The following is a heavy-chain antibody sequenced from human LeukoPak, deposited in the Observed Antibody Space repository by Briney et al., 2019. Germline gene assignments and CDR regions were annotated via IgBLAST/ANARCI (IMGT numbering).Heavy chain of an antibody. J-gene: IGHJ3*02. Sequence: HGESLKISCKGSGYSFTSYWIGWVRQMPGRGLEWMGIIYPGDSDTRYSPSFQGQVTISADKSISTAYLQWSSLKASDTAMYYCARHYRYYYDSSDYYYGASGAFDIWGQGTMVTVSS. V-gene: IGHV5-51*01. D-gene: IGHD3-22*01. CDR3: ARHYRYYYDSSDYYYGASGAFDI. CDR1: GYSFTSYW. CDR2: IYPGDSDT.